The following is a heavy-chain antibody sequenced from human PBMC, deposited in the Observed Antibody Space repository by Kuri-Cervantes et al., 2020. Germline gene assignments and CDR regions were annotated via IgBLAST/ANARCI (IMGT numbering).Heavy chain of an antibody. CDR1: EYTFSTDW. CDR2: IYPSDSDT. CDR3: ARLGSSGWKFDY. V-gene: IGHV5-51*01. Sequence: GGSLRLSCKGSEYTFSTDWIGWVRQMPGKGLEWMGIIYPSDSDTRYSPSFQGQVTISADKSISTAYLQWSSLKASDTAMYYCARLGSSGWKFDYWGQGTLVTVSS. D-gene: IGHD6-19*01. J-gene: IGHJ4*02.